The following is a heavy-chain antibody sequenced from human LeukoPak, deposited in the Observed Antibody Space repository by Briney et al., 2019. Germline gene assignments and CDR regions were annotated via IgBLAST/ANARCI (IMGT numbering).Heavy chain of an antibody. Sequence: GGSLRLSCAASGFTFSSYWMSWVRQAPGKGLEWVATINQDEGGKYYVDSVKGRFTISRDNAKNSLHLQMSSLRAEDTAVYYCARVRTGSTNWFDPWGQGTLVTVSS. D-gene: IGHD1-1*01. CDR1: GFTFSSYW. CDR2: INQDEGGK. J-gene: IGHJ5*02. CDR3: ARVRTGSTNWFDP. V-gene: IGHV3-7*04.